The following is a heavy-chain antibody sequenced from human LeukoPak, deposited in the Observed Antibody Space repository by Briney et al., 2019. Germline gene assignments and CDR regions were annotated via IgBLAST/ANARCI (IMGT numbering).Heavy chain of an antibody. V-gene: IGHV3-53*01. D-gene: IGHD1-7*01. CDR2: IYSGGST. Sequence: GGSLRLSCAASGFTVSSNYMSWVRQAPGKGLEWVSVIYSGGSTYYADSVKGRFTISRDNSKNTLYLQMNSLKAEDTAVYYCAREGTSYWYFDLWGRGTLVTVSS. J-gene: IGHJ2*01. CDR3: AREGTSYWYFDL. CDR1: GFTVSSNY.